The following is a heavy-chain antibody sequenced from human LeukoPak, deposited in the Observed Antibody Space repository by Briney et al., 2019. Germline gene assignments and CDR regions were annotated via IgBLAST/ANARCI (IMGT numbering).Heavy chain of an antibody. Sequence: GGSLRLSCAASGFTFSAYSMNWVRQAPGKGLEWVSYISSSSRTVYYADSVKGRFTISRDNSKNTLYLQMNSLRAEDTAVYYCAKDHLYSSSWSYYFDYWGQGTLVTVSS. CDR1: GFTFSAYS. CDR2: ISSSSRTV. CDR3: AKDHLYSSSWSYYFDY. D-gene: IGHD6-13*01. J-gene: IGHJ4*02. V-gene: IGHV3-48*01.